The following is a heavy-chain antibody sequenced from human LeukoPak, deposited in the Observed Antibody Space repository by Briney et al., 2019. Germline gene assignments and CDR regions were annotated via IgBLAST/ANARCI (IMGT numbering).Heavy chain of an antibody. J-gene: IGHJ6*03. D-gene: IGHD4-11*01. CDR1: GFSFSDYW. CDR2: IKTDGSVT. CDR3: GRDNNYKVDV. Sequence: PGGSLRLSCAASGFSFSDYWMVWVRQAPGKGLVWVSNIKTDGSVTNYADSVKGRSTISRDNAKNTLYLQMNSLRAEDTAVYYCGRDNNYKVDVWGKGTTVTVS. V-gene: IGHV3-74*01.